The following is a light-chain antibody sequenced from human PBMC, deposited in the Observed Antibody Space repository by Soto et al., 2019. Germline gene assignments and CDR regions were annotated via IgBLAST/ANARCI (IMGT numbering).Light chain of an antibody. CDR3: CSYAGTYTWV. V-gene: IGLV2-11*01. CDR1: SRDVGGFNY. Sequence: QSALPQPRSVSGSPGQSVTISCTGNSRDVGGFNYVSWYQQYPGKAPKLMIYDINKRPSGVPDRFSGSRSGNTASLTISGLQAEDEADYFCCSYAGTYTWVFGGGTKLTVL. J-gene: IGLJ3*02. CDR2: DIN.